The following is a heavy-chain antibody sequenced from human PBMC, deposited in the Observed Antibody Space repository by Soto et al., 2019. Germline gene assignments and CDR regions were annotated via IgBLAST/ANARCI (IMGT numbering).Heavy chain of an antibody. CDR1: EFTLSHYA. D-gene: IGHD2-2*01. V-gene: IGHV3-30-3*01. CDR3: AKDRGTSANSRAYFDS. J-gene: IGHJ4*02. CDR2: ISYDGSIK. Sequence: QVQLVESGGGVVQPGRSLRLSRVASEFTLSHYALHWVRQAPGKGLGWVAVISYDGSIKYYADSVKGRFTISRDNSKNTLYLQMNSLRPEDTAVYYCAKDRGTSANSRAYFDSWGQGTLVTVSS.